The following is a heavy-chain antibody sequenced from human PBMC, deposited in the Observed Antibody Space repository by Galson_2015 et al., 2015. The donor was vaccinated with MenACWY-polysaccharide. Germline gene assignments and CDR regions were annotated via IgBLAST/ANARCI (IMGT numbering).Heavy chain of an antibody. CDR2: ISGGNTI. CDR3: ARTAASHPFDY. CDR1: GFTFSSYE. Sequence: SLRLSCAASGFTFSSYEMNWVRQAPGKGLEWVSYISGGNTIDYADSVKGRFTISRDNAKNSLYLQMNSLRAEDTAIYYCARTAASHPFDYWGQGTLVTVSS. J-gene: IGHJ4*02. V-gene: IGHV3-48*03. D-gene: IGHD6-6*01.